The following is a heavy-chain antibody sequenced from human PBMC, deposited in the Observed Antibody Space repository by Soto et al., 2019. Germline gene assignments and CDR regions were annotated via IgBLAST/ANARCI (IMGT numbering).Heavy chain of an antibody. CDR3: AHIPNYYQYDWFDP. V-gene: IGHV2-5*02. CDR1: GFSLTTRGVG. D-gene: IGHD3-16*01. CDR2: IYWDDDK. J-gene: IGHJ5*02. Sequence: QITLKESGPTLVKPTQTLTLTCTFSGFSLTTRGVGVGWIRQPPGKALEGLALIYWDDDKRYSPSLQSRLSITNDTSKNQVVMTMTNVDPVDTATYYCAHIPNYYQYDWFDPWGQGTLVSVSS.